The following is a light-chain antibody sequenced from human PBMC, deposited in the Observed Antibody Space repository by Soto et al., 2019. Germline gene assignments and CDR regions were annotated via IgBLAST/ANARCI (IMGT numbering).Light chain of an antibody. CDR2: AAS. Sequence: DIQMTQSPSSLSASVGDRVTITCRASQSISSYLNWYQQKPGKAPKLLIYAASSFQSGVPSRFSGSGSGTDFTLTISSLQPEDFATYYGQQSYSTPLSFGGGTKVEIK. J-gene: IGKJ4*01. CDR3: QQSYSTPLS. CDR1: QSISSY. V-gene: IGKV1-39*01.